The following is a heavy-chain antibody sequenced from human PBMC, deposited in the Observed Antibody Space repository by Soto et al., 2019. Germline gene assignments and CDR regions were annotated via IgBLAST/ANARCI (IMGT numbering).Heavy chain of an antibody. CDR1: GFTFSSYW. V-gene: IGHV3-74*01. CDR2: INSDGSST. J-gene: IGHJ6*02. Sequence: LRLSCAASGFTFSSYWMHWVRQAPGKGLVWVSRINSDGSSTSYADSVKGRFTISRDNDKNPLYLQMKSLRAEDTAVYYCARDPPDGYYGMDVWGQGTTVTVSS. CDR3: ARDPPDGYYGMDV.